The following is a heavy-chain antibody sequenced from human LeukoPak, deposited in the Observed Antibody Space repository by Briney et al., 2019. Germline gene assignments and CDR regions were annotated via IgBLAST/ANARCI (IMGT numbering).Heavy chain of an antibody. D-gene: IGHD2-2*01. V-gene: IGHV3-23*01. CDR1: GFTFSSHA. Sequence: WGSLRLSCTASGFTFSSHAMSWVRQAPGKGLEWVSALSRSGGNTYYTDSVKGRFTISRDHSKNTLYLQMNSLSAEDTAKYYCAKVASLCTSTSCVTGGFDYWGQGSLATVPS. CDR3: AKVASLCTSTSCVTGGFDY. J-gene: IGHJ4*01. CDR2: LSRSGGNT.